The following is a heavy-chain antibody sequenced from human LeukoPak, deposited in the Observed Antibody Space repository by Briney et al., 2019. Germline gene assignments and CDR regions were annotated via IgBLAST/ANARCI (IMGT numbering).Heavy chain of an antibody. CDR3: ARDAAAGPSRYPRSTQDVDY. V-gene: IGHV1-69*04. CDR1: GGAFSSYT. Sequence: ASVKVSCKASGGAFSSYTISWVRQAPGQGLEWMGRIIPILGIANYAQKFQGRVTITADKSTSAAYMELSSMRSEDTAVYYCARDAAAGPSRYPRSTQDVDYWGQGTLVTVSS. CDR2: IIPILGIA. D-gene: IGHD6-13*01. J-gene: IGHJ4*02.